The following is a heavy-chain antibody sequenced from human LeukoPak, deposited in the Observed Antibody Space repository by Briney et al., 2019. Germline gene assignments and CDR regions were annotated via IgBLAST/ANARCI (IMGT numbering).Heavy chain of an antibody. V-gene: IGHV4-34*01. CDR1: GRSFSGYY. D-gene: IGHD2-21*01. J-gene: IGHJ6*02. CDR3: ARSGTYYYYYYYGMDV. CDR2: INHSGST. Sequence: PSETLSLTCAVYGRSFSGYYWSWICQPPGKGLEWIGEINHSGSTNYNPSLKSRVTISVDTSKNQLSLKLSSVTAADTAVYYCARSGTYYYYYYYGMDVWGQGTTVTVSS.